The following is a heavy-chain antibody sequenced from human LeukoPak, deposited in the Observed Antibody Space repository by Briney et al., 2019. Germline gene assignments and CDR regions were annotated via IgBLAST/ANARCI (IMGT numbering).Heavy chain of an antibody. CDR3: AKELTRGSSWYEDY. V-gene: IGHV3-30*18. CDR1: GFTFSNYG. CDR2: ISYDGSAE. Sequence: GGSLRLSCAASGFTFSNYGMHWVRQAPGKGLEWVAVISYDGSAEYYADSVKGRFAIYRDNSRNTLYLQMNSLRPEDTAVYYCAKELTRGSSWYEDYLGQGTLVTVSS. D-gene: IGHD6-13*01. J-gene: IGHJ4*02.